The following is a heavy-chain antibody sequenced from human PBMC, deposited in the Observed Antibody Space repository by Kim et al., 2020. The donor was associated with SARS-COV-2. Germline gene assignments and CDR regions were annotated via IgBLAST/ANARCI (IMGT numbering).Heavy chain of an antibody. CDR2: INHSGST. J-gene: IGHJ5*02. D-gene: IGHD3-16*01. V-gene: IGHV4-34*01. Sequence: SETLSLTCAVYGGSFSGYYWSWIRQPPGKGLEWIGEINHSGSTNYNPSLKSRVTISVDTSKNQFSLKLSSVTAADTAVYYCARGHLSWYYDYVWGTVRWFDPWGQGTLVTVSS. CDR1: GGSFSGYY. CDR3: ARGHLSWYYDYVWGTVRWFDP.